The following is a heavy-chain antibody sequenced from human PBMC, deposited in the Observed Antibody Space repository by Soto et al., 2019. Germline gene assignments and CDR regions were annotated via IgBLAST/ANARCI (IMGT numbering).Heavy chain of an antibody. Sequence: PSETLSLTCAVYGGSFSGYYWTWIRQPPGKGLEWIGEINHSGSTNYNPSLKSRVTISVDTSKNQFPLKLSSATAADTGVYYCARGRMVYSSSPGDFWGRGTLVTVSS. CDR1: GGSFSGYY. V-gene: IGHV4-34*01. D-gene: IGHD6-6*01. CDR2: INHSGST. J-gene: IGHJ4*02. CDR3: ARGRMVYSSSPGDF.